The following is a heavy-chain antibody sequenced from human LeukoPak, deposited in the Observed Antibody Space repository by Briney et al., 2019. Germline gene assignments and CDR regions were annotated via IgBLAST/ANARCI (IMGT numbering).Heavy chain of an antibody. Sequence: SETLSLTCAVSGGSISSSYWWNWVRQPPGKGLEWIGEIYHSGTTNYNPSLTNYNPSLKSRVTISVDKSKNQFFLKLTSVTAADTAVYYCARLDMTTTTEDYWGQGTLVTVS. CDR2: IYHSGTTNYNPSLT. CDR3: ARLDMTTTTEDY. J-gene: IGHJ4*02. V-gene: IGHV4-4*02. CDR1: GGSISSSYW. D-gene: IGHD5-24*01.